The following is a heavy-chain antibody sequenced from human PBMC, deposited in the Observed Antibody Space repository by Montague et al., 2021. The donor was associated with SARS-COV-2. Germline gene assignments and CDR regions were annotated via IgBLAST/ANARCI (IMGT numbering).Heavy chain of an antibody. CDR1: GGSFSSYY. V-gene: IGHV4-59*01. CDR3: ARGLSRYSSGKTPFLHSEMDV. J-gene: IGHJ6*02. D-gene: IGHD6-19*01. Sequence: SETLSLTCTVSGGSFSSYYWSWIRQPPGKGLEWIGYIYYSGSTNYNPSLKSRVTISVDTSKNQFSLKLSSVTAADTAVYYCARGLSRYSSGKTPFLHSEMDVWGQGTTVTVSS. CDR2: IYYSGST.